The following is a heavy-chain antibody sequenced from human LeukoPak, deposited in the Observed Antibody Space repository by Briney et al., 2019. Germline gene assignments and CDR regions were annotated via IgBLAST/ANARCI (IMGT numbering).Heavy chain of an antibody. V-gene: IGHV3-53*01. CDR1: GFTVSGNY. Sequence: GGSLRLSCAASGFTVSGNYMRWVRQAPGKGLEWVSAIYTAGSTYNADSVKGRFTISRDKSKNTLYLQMNTLGAEDTAVYFCAGGNTWPGLSYWGQGTLLTVSS. J-gene: IGHJ4*02. CDR3: AGGNTWPGLSY. CDR2: IYTAGST. D-gene: IGHD6-25*01.